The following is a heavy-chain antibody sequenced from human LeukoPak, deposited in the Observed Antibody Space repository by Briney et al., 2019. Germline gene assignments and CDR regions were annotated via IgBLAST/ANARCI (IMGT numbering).Heavy chain of an antibody. CDR3: VRHGLGSSWFGFDY. CDR2: IYPGDSDP. CDR1: GYTFTTYW. J-gene: IGHJ4*02. V-gene: IGHV5-51*01. Sequence: GESLKISCKGSGYTFTTYWIGWVRQMAGKGLEWMGIIYPGDSDPRYSPSFQGQVTISADKSISTAYLQWSSLKASDSAMYYCVRHGLGSSWFGFDYWGQGTLVTVSS. D-gene: IGHD6-13*01.